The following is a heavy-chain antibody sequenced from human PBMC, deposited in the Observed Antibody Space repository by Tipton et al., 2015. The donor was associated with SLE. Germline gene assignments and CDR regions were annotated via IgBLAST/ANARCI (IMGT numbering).Heavy chain of an antibody. CDR2: INHSGTT. V-gene: IGHV4-34*01. CDR1: GGSFSGYF. J-gene: IGHJ3*02. Sequence: TLSLTCAVYGGSFSGYFWSWIRQLPDKGLEWIGEINHSGTTNCNPSLKSRVTISVDTSKNQFSLKLSSVTAADTAVYYCARGGLKHYDFWGRQMVPHAFDIWGHETKVTVSS. CDR3: ARGGLKHYDFWGRQMVPHAFDI. D-gene: IGHD3-3*01.